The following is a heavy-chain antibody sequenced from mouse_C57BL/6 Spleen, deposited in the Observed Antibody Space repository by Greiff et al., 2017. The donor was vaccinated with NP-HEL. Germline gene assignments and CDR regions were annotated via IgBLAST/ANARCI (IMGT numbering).Heavy chain of an antibody. CDR2: ISYDGSN. D-gene: IGHD1-1*02. Sequence: VQLKESGPGLVKPSQSLSLTCSVTGYSITSGYYWNWIRQFPGNKLEWMGYISYDGSNNYNPSLKNRISITRDTSKNQFFLKLNSVTTEDTAKYYCARGPGWYFDYWGQGTTLTVSS. CDR3: ARGPGWYFDY. V-gene: IGHV3-6*01. CDR1: GYSITSGYY. J-gene: IGHJ2*01.